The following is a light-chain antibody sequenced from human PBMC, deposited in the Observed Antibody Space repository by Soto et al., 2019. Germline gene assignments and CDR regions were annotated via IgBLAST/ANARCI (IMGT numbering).Light chain of an antibody. V-gene: IGKV3-15*01. Sequence: EIVMTQAPATLSVSPGERVILSCRASQSASSNLAWYQQNPGQAPRLLIYAVSARATGIPARFSGSGSGTEFTLTINSLQSDDFALYFCHQYNTRPYTFGQGTKLEIK. J-gene: IGKJ2*01. CDR2: AVS. CDR1: QSASSN. CDR3: HQYNTRPYT.